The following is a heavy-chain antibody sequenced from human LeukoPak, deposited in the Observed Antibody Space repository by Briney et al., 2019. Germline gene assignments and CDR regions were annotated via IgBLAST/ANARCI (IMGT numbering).Heavy chain of an antibody. D-gene: IGHD6-13*01. CDR3: AKDLGSSSWYFDY. CDR2: ISSSSSYI. Sequence: GGSLRLSCAASGFTFSSYSMNWVRQAPGKGLEWVSSISSSSSYIYYADSVKGRFTISRDNAKNSLYLQMNSLRAEDTAVYYCAKDLGSSSWYFDYWGQGTLVTVSS. J-gene: IGHJ4*02. CDR1: GFTFSSYS. V-gene: IGHV3-21*01.